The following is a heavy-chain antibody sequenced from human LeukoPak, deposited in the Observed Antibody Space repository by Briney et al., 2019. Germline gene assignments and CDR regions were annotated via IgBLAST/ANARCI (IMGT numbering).Heavy chain of an antibody. CDR1: GGSFSGYH. V-gene: IGHV4-34*01. CDR3: ARGGPVAGILYYFDY. Sequence: PSETLSLTCAVYGGSFSGYHWSWIRQPPGKGLEWIGEINHSGSTNHNPSLKSRVTISVDTSKNQFSLKLSSVTAADTAVYYCARGGPVAGILYYFDYWGQGTLVTVSS. D-gene: IGHD6-19*01. CDR2: INHSGST. J-gene: IGHJ4*02.